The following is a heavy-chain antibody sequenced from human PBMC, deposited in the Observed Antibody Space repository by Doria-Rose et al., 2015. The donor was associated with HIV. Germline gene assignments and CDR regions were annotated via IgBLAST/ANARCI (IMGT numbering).Heavy chain of an antibody. CDR3: TTDRFFPS. J-gene: IGHJ3*01. CDR2: IKSKPDGGTT. D-gene: IGHD3-16*01. CDR1: GFTFSNAW. Sequence: VQLQESGGGLVKPGGSLRLSCAASGFTFSNAWMNWVRQAPGEGLEWVGRIKSKPDGGTTEYAAPVKGRFSISRDDSKNTLSLQMNILKTEDTAVYYCTTDRFFPSWGQGTMVTVSS. V-gene: IGHV3-15*07.